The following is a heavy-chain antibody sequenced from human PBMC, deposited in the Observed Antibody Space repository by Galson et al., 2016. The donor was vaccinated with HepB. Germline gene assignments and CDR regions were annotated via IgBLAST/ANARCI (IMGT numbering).Heavy chain of an antibody. Sequence: SLRLSCAVSGLIISTNYMSCVRQAPGKGLEWVSGIYSGGNTYYADSVKGRFTISRDNSKSTLYLQMNSLRVEDTAMYYCARDSPIWDWGQGTLVTVSS. D-gene: IGHD3-9*01. J-gene: IGHJ4*02. CDR3: ARDSPIWD. V-gene: IGHV3-53*01. CDR2: IYSGGNT. CDR1: GLIISTNY.